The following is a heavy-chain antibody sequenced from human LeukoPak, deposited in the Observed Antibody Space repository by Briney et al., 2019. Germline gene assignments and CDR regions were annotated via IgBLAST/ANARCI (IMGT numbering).Heavy chain of an antibody. D-gene: IGHD2-15*01. CDR2: INPSGGST. V-gene: IGHV1-46*01. CDR3: ARDPQAVVAAPLYNFDY. CDR1: GYTFTSYY. Sequence: GASVKVSCKASGYTFTSYYMHWVRQAPGQGLEWMGIINPSGGSTSYAQKFQGRVTMTRDTSTSTVYMELSGLKSEDTAVYYCARDPQAVVAAPLYNFDYWGQGTLVTVSS. J-gene: IGHJ4*02.